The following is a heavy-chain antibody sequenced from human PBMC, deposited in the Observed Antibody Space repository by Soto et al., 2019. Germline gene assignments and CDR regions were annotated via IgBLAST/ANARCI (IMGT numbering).Heavy chain of an antibody. D-gene: IGHD2-2*01. Sequence: GGSLILSCAASGFTFSSYAMSWVRQAPGKGLEWVSAISGSGGSTYYADSVKGRFTISRDNSKNTMYLQMNSLRAEDTAVFYCAKARGSSTPAPGSYWGQGTLVTVSS. J-gene: IGHJ4*02. CDR1: GFTFSSYA. CDR3: AKARGSSTPAPGSY. CDR2: ISGSGGST. V-gene: IGHV3-23*01.